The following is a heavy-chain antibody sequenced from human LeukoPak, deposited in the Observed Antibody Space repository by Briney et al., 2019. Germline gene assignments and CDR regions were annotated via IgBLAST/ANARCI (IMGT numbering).Heavy chain of an antibody. Sequence: PGGSLRLPCAASGFTFSSYAMSWVRQAPGKGLEWVSAISGSGGSTYYADSLKGRFTISRDNAKNTLYLQMNSLRAEDTAVYYCVSGEKAFDYWGRGTLVTVSS. J-gene: IGHJ4*02. V-gene: IGHV3-23*01. D-gene: IGHD5-24*01. CDR2: ISGSGGST. CDR1: GFTFSSYA. CDR3: VSGEKAFDY.